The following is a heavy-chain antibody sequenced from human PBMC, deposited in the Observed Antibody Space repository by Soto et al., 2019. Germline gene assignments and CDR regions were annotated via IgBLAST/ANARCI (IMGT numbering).Heavy chain of an antibody. Sequence: PGGSLRHSCAASGFTFSSYAMSWVRQAPGKGLEWVSAISGSGGSTYYADSVKGRFTISRDNSKNTLYLQMNSLRAEDTAVYYCAKGGRILMVRGVIDYWGQGTLVTVS. CDR2: ISGSGGST. V-gene: IGHV3-23*01. CDR3: AKGGRILMVRGVIDY. D-gene: IGHD3-10*01. CDR1: GFTFSSYA. J-gene: IGHJ4*02.